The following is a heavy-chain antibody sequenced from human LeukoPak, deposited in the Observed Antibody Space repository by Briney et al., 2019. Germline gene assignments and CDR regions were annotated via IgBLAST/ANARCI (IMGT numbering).Heavy chain of an antibody. D-gene: IGHD1-26*01. CDR1: GFTFSSYS. J-gene: IGHJ1*01. CDR3: ARDRLNSGSLMD. CDR2: ISSSSSYI. V-gene: IGHV3-21*01. Sequence: GGSLRLSCAASGFTFSSYSMNWVRQAPGKGLEWVSSISSSSSYIYYADSVKGRFTISRDNAKNSLYLQMNSLRAEDTAVYYCARDRLNSGSLMDWGQGTLVTVSS.